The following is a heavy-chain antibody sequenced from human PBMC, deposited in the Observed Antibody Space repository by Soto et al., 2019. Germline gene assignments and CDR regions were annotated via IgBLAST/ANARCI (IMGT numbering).Heavy chain of an antibody. CDR3: AHRLSGYNWNGGYFDY. V-gene: IGHV2-5*02. J-gene: IGHJ4*02. Sequence: QITLKESAPPRVKPTQTLTLTCTFSGFSLTSRPIGVGWIRQPPGKALEWLAFIYWDDDKRYSPSLRSRLTITKDTSGDQVVLTMTNMDPVDTATYYCAHRLSGYNWNGGYFDYWGQGALVTVSS. CDR2: IYWDDDK. D-gene: IGHD1-1*01. CDR1: GFSLTSRPIG.